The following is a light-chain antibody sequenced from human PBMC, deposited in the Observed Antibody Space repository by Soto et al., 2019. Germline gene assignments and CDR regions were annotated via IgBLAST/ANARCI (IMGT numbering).Light chain of an antibody. CDR3: QQDNSYSKT. CDR2: DAS. V-gene: IGKV1-5*01. CDR1: QSISSW. J-gene: IGKJ1*01. Sequence: DIQMTQSPSTLSASVSDRVTSTCRASQSISSWLAWYQQKPGKAPKLLIYDASSLESGVPSRFSGSGSGTEFTLTISSLQPDDFATYYCQQDNSYSKTFCQGTKV.